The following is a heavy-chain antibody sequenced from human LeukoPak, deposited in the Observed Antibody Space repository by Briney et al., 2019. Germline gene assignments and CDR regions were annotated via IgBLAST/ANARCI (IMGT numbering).Heavy chain of an antibody. CDR1: GFIFSDTA. CDR2: IRDKGYGHAT. J-gene: IGHJ5*02. D-gene: IGHD2-8*01. Sequence: GGSLRLSCAASGFIFSDTAIHWVRQASGKGLEWVGRIRDKGYGHATAYAASVKGRFTLSRDDSKNTAYLQMNSLKTEDTALYYCTTPNEGNWFDPWGQGTLVTVSS. CDR3: TTPNEGNWFDP. V-gene: IGHV3-73*01.